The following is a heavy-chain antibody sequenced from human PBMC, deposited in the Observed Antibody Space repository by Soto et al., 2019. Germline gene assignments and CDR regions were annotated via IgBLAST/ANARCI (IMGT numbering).Heavy chain of an antibody. CDR1: GGSISSGGYS. V-gene: IGHV4-30-2*01. Sequence: PSETLSLTCAVSGGSISSGGYSGSWIRQPPGKGLEWIGYIYHSGSTYYNPSLKSRVTISVDRSKNQFSLKLSSVTAADTAVYYRARDSSGYFDYWGQGTLVTVSS. D-gene: IGHD3-22*01. CDR2: IYHSGST. J-gene: IGHJ4*02. CDR3: ARDSSGYFDY.